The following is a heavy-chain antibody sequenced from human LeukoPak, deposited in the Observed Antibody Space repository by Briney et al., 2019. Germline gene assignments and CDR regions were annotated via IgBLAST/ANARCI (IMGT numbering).Heavy chain of an antibody. CDR1: GGSFSGYY. CDR2: INHSGST. V-gene: IGHV4-34*01. CDR3: ARQTGSGLFILP. D-gene: IGHD3/OR15-3a*01. J-gene: IGHJ4*02. Sequence: PSETLSLTCAVYGGSFSGYYWSWIRQPPGKGLEWIGEINHSGSTNYNPSLKSRVSISIDTSKNQFSLRLTSVTAADTAVYYCARQTGSGLFILPGGQGTLVTVSS.